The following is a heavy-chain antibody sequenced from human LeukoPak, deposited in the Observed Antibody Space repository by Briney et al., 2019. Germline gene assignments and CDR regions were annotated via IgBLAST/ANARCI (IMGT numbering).Heavy chain of an antibody. D-gene: IGHD4-17*01. CDR2: ISAYNGNT. V-gene: IGHV1-18*04. CDR1: GYIFTSYY. CDR3: ARRGGKNYGDYVVYYYYMDV. J-gene: IGHJ6*03. Sequence: ASVKVSCKASGYIFTSYYIHWVRQAPGQGLEWMRWISAYNGNTNYAQKIQGRVTMTTDTSTSTAYMELRSLRSDDTAVYYCARRGGKNYGDYVVYYYYMDVWGKGTTVTVSS.